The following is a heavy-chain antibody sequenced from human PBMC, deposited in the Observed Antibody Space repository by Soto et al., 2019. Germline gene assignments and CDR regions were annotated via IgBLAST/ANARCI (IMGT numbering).Heavy chain of an antibody. CDR3: ARGAGAARQKPGGMDV. J-gene: IGHJ6*02. D-gene: IGHD6-6*01. CDR1: GYTFTGYY. Sequence: GASVKVSCKASGYTFTGYYMHWVRQAPGQGLEWMGWINPNSGGTNYAQKFQGRVTMTRDTSISTAYMELSRLRSDETAVYYCARGAGAARQKPGGMDVWGQGTTVTVYS. CDR2: INPNSGGT. V-gene: IGHV1-2*02.